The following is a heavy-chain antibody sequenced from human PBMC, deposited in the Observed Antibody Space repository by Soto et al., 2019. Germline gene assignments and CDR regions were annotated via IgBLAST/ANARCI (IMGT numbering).Heavy chain of an antibody. CDR3: ARSIYNTYYYGSGSYYTA. CDR2: IYYSGST. J-gene: IGHJ4*02. D-gene: IGHD3-10*01. Sequence: QVQLQELGPGLVKPSQTLSLTCTVSGGSISSGGYYWSWIRQHPGKGLEWIGYIYYSGSTYYNPSLKSRVTISVDTSKNQFSLKLSSVTAADTAVYYCARSIYNTYYYGSGSYYTAWGQGTLVTVSS. V-gene: IGHV4-31*03. CDR1: GGSISSGGYY.